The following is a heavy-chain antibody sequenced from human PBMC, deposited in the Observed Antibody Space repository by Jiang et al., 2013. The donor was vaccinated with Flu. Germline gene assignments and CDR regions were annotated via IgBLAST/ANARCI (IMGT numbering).Heavy chain of an antibody. J-gene: IGHJ6*03. CDR2: ISWDGADT. D-gene: IGHD3-3*01. Sequence: SGGVVVQPGGSLRLSCAASGFTFDNFAMHWVRQTPGKGLEWVSLISWDGADTYYADSVKGRFIISRDNSKKSLFLQMNSLRPEDTALYFCVKGSGFYTDFDYYMDVWGIGTTVTVSS. CDR1: GFTFDNFA. V-gene: IGHV3-43D*04. CDR3: VKGSGFYTDFDYYMDV.